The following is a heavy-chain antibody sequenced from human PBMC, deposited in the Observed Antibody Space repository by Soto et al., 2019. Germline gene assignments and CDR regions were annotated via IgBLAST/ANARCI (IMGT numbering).Heavy chain of an antibody. Sequence: GASVKVSCKASGGTFSSYAISWVRQAPGQGLEWMGGIIPIFGTANYAQKLQSRVTITADKSTSTAYMELSSLRSEYTAVYYCARDVGYCSSSTCLINHWGQGALVTGSS. V-gene: IGHV1-69*06. CDR2: IIPIFGTA. D-gene: IGHD2-2*01. J-gene: IGHJ5*02. CDR3: ARDVGYCSSSTCLINH. CDR1: GGTFSSYA.